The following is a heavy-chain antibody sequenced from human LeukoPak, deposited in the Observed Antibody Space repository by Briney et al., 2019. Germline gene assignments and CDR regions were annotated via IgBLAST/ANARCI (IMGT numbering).Heavy chain of an antibody. CDR1: GYTFTSYD. CDR3: ARGLRRITIFGVAMGY. D-gene: IGHD3-3*01. CDR2: MNPNSGNT. V-gene: IGHV1-8*01. J-gene: IGHJ4*02. Sequence: ASVKVSCKASGYTFTSYDINWVRQATGQGLEWMGWMNPNSGNTGYAQKFQGRVTMTRNTSISTAYMELSSLRSEDTAVYYCARGLRRITIFGVAMGYWGQGTLVTVSS.